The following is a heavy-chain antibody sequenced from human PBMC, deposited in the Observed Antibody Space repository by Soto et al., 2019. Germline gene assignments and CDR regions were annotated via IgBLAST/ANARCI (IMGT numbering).Heavy chain of an antibody. CDR2: ISSSGSTI. Sequence: LRLSCAASGFTFSSYEMNWVRQAPGKGLEWVSYISSSGSTIYYADSVKGRFTISRDNAKNSLYLQMNSLRAEDTAVYYCARAWRLLAFDIWGQGTMVTVSS. CDR3: ARAWRLLAFDI. V-gene: IGHV3-48*03. CDR1: GFTFSSYE. D-gene: IGHD2-15*01. J-gene: IGHJ3*02.